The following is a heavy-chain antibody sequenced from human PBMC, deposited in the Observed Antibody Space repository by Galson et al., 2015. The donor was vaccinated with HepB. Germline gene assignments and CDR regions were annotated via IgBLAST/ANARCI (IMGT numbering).Heavy chain of an antibody. Sequence: SLRLSCAASGFTFSSYSINWVRQAPGKGLEWVSSISSSSSNIYYAESVKGRFTIARDNAKNSLYLQMNSLRAEDTAVYYCARDHGIVVDGGWGQGTLVTVSS. J-gene: IGHJ4*02. CDR2: ISSSSSNI. V-gene: IGHV3-21*01. D-gene: IGHD6-19*01. CDR3: ARDHGIVVDGG. CDR1: GFTFSSYS.